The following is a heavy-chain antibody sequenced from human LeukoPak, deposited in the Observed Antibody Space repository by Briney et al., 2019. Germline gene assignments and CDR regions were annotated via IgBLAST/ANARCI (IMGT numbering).Heavy chain of an antibody. CDR3: ATQRGVRGVIIPGAPIPEA. D-gene: IGHD3-10*01. CDR1: GFTFSTCA. J-gene: IGHJ5*02. Sequence: PGRSLRLSCAASGFTFSTCAMHWVRQAPGKGLEWVAYIWYDGSEKVYTDSVKGRFTISRDNSKNTVYLQMNSLRVEDTAMYYCATQRGVRGVIIPGAPIPEAWGQGTLVTVSS. V-gene: IGHV3-33*01. CDR2: IWYDGSEK.